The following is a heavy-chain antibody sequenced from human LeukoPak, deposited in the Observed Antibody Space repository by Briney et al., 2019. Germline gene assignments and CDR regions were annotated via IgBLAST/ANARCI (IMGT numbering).Heavy chain of an antibody. V-gene: IGHV3-21*01. CDR2: IDPSSTYI. J-gene: IGHJ4*02. D-gene: IGHD4-17*01. CDR1: RFTFSSYT. Sequence: GGSLRLSCSASRFTFSSYTMNWVRQAPGKGLEWVSSIDPSSTYIYYADSVKGRFTISRDNAQNSLYLQMNSLRVEDTAVYYCTRGSYGDYEYWGQGTLVTVSS. CDR3: TRGSYGDYEY.